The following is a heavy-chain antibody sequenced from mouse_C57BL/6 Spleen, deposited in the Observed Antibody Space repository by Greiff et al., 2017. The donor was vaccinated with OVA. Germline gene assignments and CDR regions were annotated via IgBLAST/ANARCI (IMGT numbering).Heavy chain of an antibody. CDR2: ISDGGSYT. CDR3: ARDEDHYCGSSHYYAMDG. D-gene: IGHD1-1*01. V-gene: IGHV5-4*01. Sequence: EVQVVESGGGLVKPGGSLKLSCAASGFTFSSYAMSWVRQTPEKRLEWVATISDGGSYTYYPDNVKGRFTISRDNAKNNLYLQMSHLKSEDTAMYYCARDEDHYCGSSHYYAMDGWGQGTSVTVSS. J-gene: IGHJ4*01. CDR1: GFTFSSYA.